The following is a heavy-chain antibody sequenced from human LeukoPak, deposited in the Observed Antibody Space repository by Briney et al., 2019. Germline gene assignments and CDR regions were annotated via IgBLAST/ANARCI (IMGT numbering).Heavy chain of an antibody. Sequence: GGSLRLSCAASGLTVSNNYMSWVRQAPGKGLEWVSVIYSGGSTYYADSVKGRFTISRDNSKNTVYLRMNSLRAEDTAVYYCARGRSSGHDYWGQGTLVTVSS. CDR2: IYSGGST. CDR1: GLTVSNNY. D-gene: IGHD6-19*01. J-gene: IGHJ4*02. V-gene: IGHV3-66*01. CDR3: ARGRSSGHDY.